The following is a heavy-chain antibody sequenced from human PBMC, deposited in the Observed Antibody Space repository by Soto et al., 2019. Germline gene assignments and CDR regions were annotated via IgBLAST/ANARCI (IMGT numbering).Heavy chain of an antibody. J-gene: IGHJ4*02. CDR2: IYYSGST. V-gene: IGHV4-31*03. Sequence: QVQLQESGPGLVKPSQTLSLTCTVSGGSISSGGYYWSWIRQHPGKGLDWIGYIYYSGSTYYNPSLTSRVTISVDTSQNQFSLKLSSVTAADTAAYYCARGGADYGDYGVEYWGQGTLVNVSS. CDR3: ARGGADYGDYGVEY. D-gene: IGHD4-17*01. CDR1: GGSISSGGYY.